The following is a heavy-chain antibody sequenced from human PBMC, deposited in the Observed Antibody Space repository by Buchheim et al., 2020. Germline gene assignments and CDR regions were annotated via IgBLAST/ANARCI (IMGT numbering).Heavy chain of an antibody. CDR2: IKSKTDGGTI. Sequence: EVQLVESGGGLVKPGGSLRLSCAASGFTLSNAWMSWVRQAPGKGLGWVGRIKSKTDGGTIDYAAPVKGRFTVSRDDSKNTLYLQMKSLKTEDTAVYYCTTEGITMIADAFDIWGQGT. D-gene: IGHD3-22*01. CDR3: TTEGITMIADAFDI. CDR1: GFTLSNAW. J-gene: IGHJ3*02. V-gene: IGHV3-15*01.